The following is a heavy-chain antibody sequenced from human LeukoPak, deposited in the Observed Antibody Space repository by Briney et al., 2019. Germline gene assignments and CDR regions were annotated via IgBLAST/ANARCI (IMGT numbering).Heavy chain of an antibody. J-gene: IGHJ4*02. Sequence: VASVKVSCQASGYTFTSYYMHWVRQAPGQGLEWMGIINPSGGSTSYAQKFQGRVTMTRDTSTSTVYMELSSLRSEHTVVYYCVTSYGDLDDWGQGRLVTVSA. V-gene: IGHV1-46*01. D-gene: IGHD4-17*01. CDR3: VTSYGDLDD. CDR2: INPSGGST. CDR1: GYTFTSYY.